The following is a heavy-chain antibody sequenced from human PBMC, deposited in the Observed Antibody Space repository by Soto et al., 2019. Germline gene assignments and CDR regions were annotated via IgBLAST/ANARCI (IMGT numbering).Heavy chain of an antibody. CDR2: IYWDDDN. CDR1: GFSLSSPAVA. Sequence: QITLKESGPTLVKPTQTLALTCTSSGFSLSSPAVAVSWIRQPPGKALEWLALIYWDDDNHYSPSLKRRLTITKDTSKNQVVLTMTDIDPVDTATYFCAHGSGWLSDYWSQGTLVTVSS. CDR3: AHGSGWLSDY. D-gene: IGHD6-19*01. J-gene: IGHJ4*02. V-gene: IGHV2-5*02.